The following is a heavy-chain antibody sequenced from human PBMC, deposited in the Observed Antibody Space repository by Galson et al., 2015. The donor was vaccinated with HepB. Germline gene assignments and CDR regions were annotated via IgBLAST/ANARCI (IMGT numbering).Heavy chain of an antibody. CDR1: GYRFIDYF. CDR3: ATSHCSGTSCYFFYGMDV. J-gene: IGHJ6*02. Sequence: SVKVSCKASGYRFIDYFIHWVRQAPGQGLEWMGWINPNTGGADYAQKFQGRVTMTRDTSISTAYMEVRTLRSDDTAMFYCATSHCSGTSCYFFYGMDVWGQGTTVTVSS. V-gene: IGHV1-2*02. CDR2: INPNTGGA. D-gene: IGHD2-2*01.